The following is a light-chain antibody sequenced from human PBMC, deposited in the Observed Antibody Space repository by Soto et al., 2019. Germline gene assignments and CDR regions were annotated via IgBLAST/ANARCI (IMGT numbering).Light chain of an antibody. Sequence: DIQMTQSPSTLSASVGDRVTITCRASQRLSRRLAWYQQKPGQAPKLLIYKASNLESGVHSRFSGSGSVTEYTLTISSLQPDDFATYYCQKYNGVPLTFGRGTNVEIK. CDR3: QKYNGVPLT. J-gene: IGKJ4*01. CDR2: KAS. CDR1: QRLSRR. V-gene: IGKV1-5*03.